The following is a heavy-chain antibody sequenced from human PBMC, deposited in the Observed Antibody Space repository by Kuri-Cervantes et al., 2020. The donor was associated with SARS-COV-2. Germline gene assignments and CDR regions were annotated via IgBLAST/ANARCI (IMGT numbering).Heavy chain of an antibody. CDR3: ARDGVPHSAVAYYYSYNMDV. CDR1: GFTFSSYA. J-gene: IGHJ6*03. D-gene: IGHD5-18*01. Sequence: ETLSLTCAASGFTFSSYAMSWVRQAPGKGLEWVSAISGSGGSTYYADSVKGRFTISRDNSKNTLYLQMNSLRADDTAVYYCARDGVPHSAVAYYYSYNMDVWGKGTTVTVSS. CDR2: ISGSGGST. V-gene: IGHV3-23*01.